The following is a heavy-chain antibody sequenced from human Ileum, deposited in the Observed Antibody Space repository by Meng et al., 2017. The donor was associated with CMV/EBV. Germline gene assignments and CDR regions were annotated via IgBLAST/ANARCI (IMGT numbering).Heavy chain of an antibody. Sequence: ASVTVSCKASEYTFRGYYIHWVRQAPGQGLAWMGWINPKSGGTDCAQKFQGRVTMTRDTSITTAYLEVSRLRSYGTAVYYWGRDGELLGYWGQGTLVTVSS. J-gene: IGHJ4*02. CDR2: INPKSGGT. D-gene: IGHD1-7*01. CDR3: GRDGELLGY. V-gene: IGHV1-2*02. CDR1: EYTFRGYY.